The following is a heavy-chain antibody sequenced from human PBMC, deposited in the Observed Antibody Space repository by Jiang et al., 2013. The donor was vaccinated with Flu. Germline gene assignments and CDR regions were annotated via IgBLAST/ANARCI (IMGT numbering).Heavy chain of an antibody. CDR3: ARHEEQWGVEYFQH. Sequence: LLKPSETLSLTCAVYGGSFSGYYWSWIRQPPGKGLEWIGEINHSGSTNYNPSLKSRVTISVDTSKNQFSLKLSSVTAADTAVYYCARHEEQWGVEYFQHWGQGTLVTVSS. J-gene: IGHJ1*01. CDR2: INHSGST. V-gene: IGHV4-34*01. D-gene: IGHD6-19*01. CDR1: GGSFSGYY.